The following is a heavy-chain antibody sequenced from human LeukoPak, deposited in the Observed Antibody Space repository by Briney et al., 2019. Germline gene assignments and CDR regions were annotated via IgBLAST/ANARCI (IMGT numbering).Heavy chain of an antibody. CDR2: IHYSGST. Sequence: SETLSLTCTVSGGSISSYYWSWIRQPPGKGLEWIGYIHYSGSTNYNPSLKSRVTISVDTSKNQFSLKLSSVTAADTAVYYCARSRSTTGSENWFDPWGQGTLVTVSS. CDR1: GGSISSYY. CDR3: ARSRSTTGSENWFDP. J-gene: IGHJ5*02. D-gene: IGHD1-1*01. V-gene: IGHV4-59*01.